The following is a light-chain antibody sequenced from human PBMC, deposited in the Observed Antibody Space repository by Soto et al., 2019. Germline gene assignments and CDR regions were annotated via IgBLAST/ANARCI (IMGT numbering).Light chain of an antibody. CDR1: QSVSSSY. Sequence: EIVLTQPPGTLSLSPGERATLSCRASQSVSSSYLAWYQQKPGQAPRLLIYGASSRATGIPDRFSGSGSGTDFTLTISRLEPEDFAVYYCPQYGSSRTFGQGTKVEIK. V-gene: IGKV3-20*01. CDR2: GAS. CDR3: PQYGSSRT. J-gene: IGKJ1*01.